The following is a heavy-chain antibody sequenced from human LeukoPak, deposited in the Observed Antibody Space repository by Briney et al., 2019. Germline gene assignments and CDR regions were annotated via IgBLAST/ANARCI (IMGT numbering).Heavy chain of an antibody. CDR3: SEGYFEPFDH. Sequence: SETLSLTCNVSGVSVSTSHWNWIRQRPGKGLEWIGCLSYTGKTDYNPSLKSRVSISLGSSNNHFSLKLTSVTAADTAVYYCSEGYFEPFDHWGQGILVTISS. J-gene: IGHJ4*02. CDR2: LSYTGKT. D-gene: IGHD2/OR15-2a*01. CDR1: GVSVSTSH. V-gene: IGHV4-59*02.